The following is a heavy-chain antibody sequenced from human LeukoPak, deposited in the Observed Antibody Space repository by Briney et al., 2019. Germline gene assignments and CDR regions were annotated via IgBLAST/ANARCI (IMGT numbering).Heavy chain of an antibody. J-gene: IGHJ4*02. CDR2: ISGSGGST. V-gene: IGHV3-23*01. CDR1: GFTFSSYA. Sequence: GGSLRLPCAASGFTFSSYAMSWVRQAPGKGLEWVSAISGSGGSTYYADSVKGRFTISRDNSKNTLYLQMNSLRAEDTAVYYCAKDSSSSWYHKYFDYWGQGTLVTVSS. D-gene: IGHD6-13*01. CDR3: AKDSSSSWYHKYFDY.